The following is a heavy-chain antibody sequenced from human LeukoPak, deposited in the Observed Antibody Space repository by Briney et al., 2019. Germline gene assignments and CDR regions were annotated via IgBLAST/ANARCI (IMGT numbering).Heavy chain of an antibody. J-gene: IGHJ4*02. Sequence: SETLSLTCAVCGGSFSGYYWTWIRQPPGRGLEWIGEINHSGSTNYNPSLKCRVTISVDTSKSQFSLKLNSVTAADTAMYYCARGRDPYWGQGTLVTVSS. D-gene: IGHD5-24*01. CDR1: GGSFSGYY. CDR3: ARGRDPY. V-gene: IGHV4-34*01. CDR2: INHSGST.